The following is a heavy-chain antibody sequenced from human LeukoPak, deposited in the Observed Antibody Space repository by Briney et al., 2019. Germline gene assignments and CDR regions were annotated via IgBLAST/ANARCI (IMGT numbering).Heavy chain of an antibody. D-gene: IGHD3-9*01. V-gene: IGHV4-30-4*01. CDR2: IYYSGTT. CDR3: ARGGYYDILTGYYNWFDP. Sequence: KASQTLSLTCTVSGGSISSNSRNYYWSWIRQSPGKGLEWIGYIYYSGTTYYNPSLKSRVTISVDTSKNQFSLKLSSVTAADTAVYYCARGGYYDILTGYYNWFDPWGQGTLVTVSS. J-gene: IGHJ5*02. CDR1: GGSISSNSRNYY.